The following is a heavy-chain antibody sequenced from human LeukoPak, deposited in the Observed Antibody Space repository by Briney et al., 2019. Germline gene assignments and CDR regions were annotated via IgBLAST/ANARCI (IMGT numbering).Heavy chain of an antibody. J-gene: IGHJ5*02. Sequence: PSETLSLTCTVSGGSITSSNYYWGWIRQPPGKGPEWIGSIYYTGSTNYNPSLKSRVTISLDTSKNQFSLKLTSVTAADTAVYYCASVRGYSSGWYASGFDPWGQGTLVTVSS. D-gene: IGHD6-19*01. CDR1: GGSITSSNYY. V-gene: IGHV4-39*07. CDR2: IYYTGST. CDR3: ASVRGYSSGWYASGFDP.